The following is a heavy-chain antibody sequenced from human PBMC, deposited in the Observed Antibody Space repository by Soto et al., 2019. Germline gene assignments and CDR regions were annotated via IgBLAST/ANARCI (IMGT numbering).Heavy chain of an antibody. Sequence: EVQLLESGGGLVQPGGSLRLSCAASGFTFSSYAMSWVRQAPGKGLEWVSVISGSGGSTYYADSVKGRFTISRDNSKNTLYLQMNSLRAEDTAGDYCARRTSGWYLDYWGQGTLVTVSS. V-gene: IGHV3-23*01. CDR3: ARRTSGWYLDY. J-gene: IGHJ4*02. CDR2: ISGSGGST. D-gene: IGHD6-19*01. CDR1: GFTFSSYA.